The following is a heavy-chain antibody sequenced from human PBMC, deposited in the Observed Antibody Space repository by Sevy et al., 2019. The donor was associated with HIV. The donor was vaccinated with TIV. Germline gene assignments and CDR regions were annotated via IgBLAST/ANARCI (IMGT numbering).Heavy chain of an antibody. D-gene: IGHD3-10*01. V-gene: IGHV3-23*01. J-gene: IGHJ3*02. CDR1: AFTFSSYA. CDR3: AKTAAEYYYAFDI. Sequence: GGSLRLSCAASAFTFSSYAMSWVRQAPGKGLEWVSAISVSGGSTYYADSVKGPFTISRDNAKNTLYLQMNSLRAEDKAVYYCAKTAAEYYYAFDIWGQGTMVTVS. CDR2: ISVSGGST.